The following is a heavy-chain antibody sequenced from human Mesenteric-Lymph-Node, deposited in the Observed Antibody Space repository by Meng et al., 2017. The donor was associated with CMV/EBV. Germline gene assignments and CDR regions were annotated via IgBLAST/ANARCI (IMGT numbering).Heavy chain of an antibody. V-gene: IGHV3-9*03. CDR1: GFTFDDYT. J-gene: IGHJ6*02. CDR3: VKDITPASGGRSIFGVISYGMDV. CDR2: ITWNSRTV. D-gene: IGHD3-3*01. Sequence: GGSLRLSCATSGFTFDDYTMHWVRQVPGKGLEWVSGITWNSRTVGYADSVKGRFTISRDNAKNSLYLEMDSLRAEDMALYYCVKDITPASGGRSIFGVISYGMDVWGQGTTVTVSS.